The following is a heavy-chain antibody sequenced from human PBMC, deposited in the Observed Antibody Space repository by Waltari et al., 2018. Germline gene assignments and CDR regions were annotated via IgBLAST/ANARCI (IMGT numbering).Heavy chain of an antibody. CDR3: ASFGAVAGTHRDY. Sequence: EVQLVESGGGLVQPGGSLKLSCAASGFTFSGSAMHWVRQASGKGLEWVGRIRSKANSYATAYAASVKGRFTISRDDSKNTAYLQMNSLKTEDTAVYYCASFGAVAGTHRDYWGQGTLVIVSS. CDR2: IRSKANSYAT. V-gene: IGHV3-73*02. CDR1: GFTFSGSA. J-gene: IGHJ4*02. D-gene: IGHD6-19*01.